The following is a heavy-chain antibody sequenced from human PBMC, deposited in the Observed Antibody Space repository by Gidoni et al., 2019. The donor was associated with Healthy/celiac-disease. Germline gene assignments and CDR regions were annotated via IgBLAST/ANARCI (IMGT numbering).Heavy chain of an antibody. CDR3: ARDPYYDFWSGYYTLYYYYGMDV. CDR2: ISSSSSYI. V-gene: IGHV3-21*01. CDR1: GLPFSSYS. Sequence: EVQLVESGGGLVKPGGSLRLSCAASGLPFSSYSMNWVRQDPGKGMEWVSSISSSSSYIYYADSVKGRFTISRDNAKNSLYLQMNSLRAEDTAVYYCARDPYYDFWSGYYTLYYYYGMDVWGQGTTVTVS. D-gene: IGHD3-3*01. J-gene: IGHJ6*02.